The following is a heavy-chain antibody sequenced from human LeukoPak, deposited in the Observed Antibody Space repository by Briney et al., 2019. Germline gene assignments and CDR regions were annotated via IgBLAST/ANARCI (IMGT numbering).Heavy chain of an antibody. V-gene: IGHV4-4*07. J-gene: IGHJ4*02. CDR1: GGSISSYY. CDR2: IYTSGST. CDR3: ARYGRSEYSSSFDY. Sequence: SETLSLTCTVSGGSISSYYWSWIRQPAGKGLEWIGSIYTSGSTNYNPSLKSRVTMSVDTSKNQFSLKLSSVTAADTAVYYCARYGRSEYSSSFDYWGQGTLVTVSP. D-gene: IGHD6-6*01.